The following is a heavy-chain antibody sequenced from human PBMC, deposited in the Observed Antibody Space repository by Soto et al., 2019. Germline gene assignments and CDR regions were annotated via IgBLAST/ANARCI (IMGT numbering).Heavy chain of an antibody. CDR3: AREARETVGDGYWCDP. J-gene: IGHJ5*02. Sequence: QVQLQESGPGLVKPSDTLSLTCTVSGDSFSGYYWTWIRQPAGKGLEWIGRVYTSGSTDYNPSLTSRVTVSVDTSKNQFSLKLRFVTAADTAMYYCAREARETVGDGYWCDPLGQGTLVTVSS. CDR1: GDSFSGYY. CDR2: VYTSGST. D-gene: IGHD2-21*02. V-gene: IGHV4-4*07.